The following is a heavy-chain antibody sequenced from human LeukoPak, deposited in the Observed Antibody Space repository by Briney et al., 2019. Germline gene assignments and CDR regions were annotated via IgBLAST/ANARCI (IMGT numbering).Heavy chain of an antibody. Sequence: ASVKVSCKASGYTFTGYYMHWVRQAPGQGLEWMGWINPNSGGTNYAQKFQGRVTMTRDTSISTAYMELSRLRSDDTAVYYCARVPKGYCSGGSRYDYWGQGTLVTVSS. J-gene: IGHJ4*02. V-gene: IGHV1-2*02. CDR2: INPNSGGT. D-gene: IGHD2-15*01. CDR3: ARVPKGYCSGGSRYDY. CDR1: GYTFTGYY.